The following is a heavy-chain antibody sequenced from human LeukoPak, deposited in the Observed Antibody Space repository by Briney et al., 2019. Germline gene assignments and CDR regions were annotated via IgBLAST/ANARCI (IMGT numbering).Heavy chain of an antibody. V-gene: IGHV1-18*01. J-gene: IGHJ3*02. Sequence: ASVKVSCKASGYTFTSYGISWVRQAPGQGLEWMGWISAYNGHTNYAQKLQGRVTMTKDTSTTTAYMELRSLRSDDTAVYYCARGGRWELPRPYSFDIWGQGTMVTVSS. CDR1: GYTFTSYG. CDR3: ARGGRWELPRPYSFDI. D-gene: IGHD1-26*01. CDR2: ISAYNGHT.